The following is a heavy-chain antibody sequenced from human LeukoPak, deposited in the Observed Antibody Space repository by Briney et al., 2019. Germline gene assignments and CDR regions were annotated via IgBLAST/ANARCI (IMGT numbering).Heavy chain of an antibody. J-gene: IGHJ4*02. CDR2: TNPNSGGT. Sequence: ASVKVSCKASGYTFTGYYMHWVRQAPGQGLEWMGWTNPNSGGTNYAQKFQGRVTMTRDTSISTAYMELSRLRSDDTAVYYCATLYCSSTSCYTLASGDYWGQGTLVTVSS. CDR1: GYTFTGYY. D-gene: IGHD2-2*02. V-gene: IGHV1-2*02. CDR3: ATLYCSSTSCYTLASGDY.